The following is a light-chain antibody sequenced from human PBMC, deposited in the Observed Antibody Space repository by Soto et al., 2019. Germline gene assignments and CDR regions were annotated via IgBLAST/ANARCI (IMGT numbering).Light chain of an antibody. CDR2: GAS. V-gene: IGKV3-20*01. CDR1: QSVSSSY. Sequence: EIVLTQSPGTLSLSPGERATLSCRASQSVSSSYLAWYQQKPGQAPRLLIYGASSRATGIPDRFSGSGSGTAFTLTSSRLEPEDFGVYYCQQYGSSPGTFGQVTKVEIQ. CDR3: QQYGSSPGT. J-gene: IGKJ1*01.